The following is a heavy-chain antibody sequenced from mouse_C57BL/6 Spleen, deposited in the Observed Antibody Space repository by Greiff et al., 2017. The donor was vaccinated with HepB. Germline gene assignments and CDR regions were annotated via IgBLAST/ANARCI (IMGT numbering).Heavy chain of an antibody. CDR3: ARKNYGNYFDY. Sequence: VQLQQSGPELVKPGASVKISCKASGYSFTGYYMNWVKQSPEKSLEWIGEINPSTGGTTYNQKFKTKATLTVDKSSSTAYMQLKSLTSEDSAVYYCARKNYGNYFDYGGQGTTLTVSS. CDR1: GYSFTGYY. D-gene: IGHD2-1*01. V-gene: IGHV1-42*01. CDR2: INPSTGGT. J-gene: IGHJ2*01.